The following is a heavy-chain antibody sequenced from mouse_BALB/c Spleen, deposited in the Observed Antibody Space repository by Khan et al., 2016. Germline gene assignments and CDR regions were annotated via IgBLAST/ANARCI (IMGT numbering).Heavy chain of an antibody. CDR1: GFSLTSYG. CDR2: IWAGGSK. D-gene: IGHD2-1*01. V-gene: IGHV2-9*02. Sequence: QVQLKESGPGLVAPSQSLSITCTVSGFSLTSYGVHWVRQPPGKGLEWLGVIWAGGSKNYNSAFMSRLSISKDNSKSQVFFKMNSLQTDDTAMYYCARAYGNYYFDDWGQGTTLTVSS. CDR3: ARAYGNYYFDD. J-gene: IGHJ2*01.